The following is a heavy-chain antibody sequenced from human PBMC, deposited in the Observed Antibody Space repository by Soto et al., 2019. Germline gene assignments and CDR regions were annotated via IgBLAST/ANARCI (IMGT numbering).Heavy chain of an antibody. CDR2: IYPGDSDT. Sequence: PXDSLTISCKGSGYSFTSYWIGLVRQMRGKGLEWMGIIYPGDSDTRYSPSFQGQVTISADKSISTAYLQWSSLKASDTAMYYCARHSVLLRYPLGMDVWGQGTTVTVSS. D-gene: IGHD3-10*01. J-gene: IGHJ6*02. CDR3: ARHSVLLRYPLGMDV. V-gene: IGHV5-51*01. CDR1: GYSFTSYW.